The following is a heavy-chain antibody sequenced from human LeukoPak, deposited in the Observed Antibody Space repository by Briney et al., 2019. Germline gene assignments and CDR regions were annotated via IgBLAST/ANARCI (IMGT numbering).Heavy chain of an antibody. V-gene: IGHV3-21*01. D-gene: IGHD3-22*01. Sequence: GGSLRLSCAASGFSFSTYSMNWVRQAPGKGLEWVSSISSSSSYIYYADSVKGRFTISRDNAKNSLYLQMNSLRAKDTAVYYCARDTRHGYYDSSVYYMDVWGKGTTVTVSS. CDR3: ARDTRHGYYDSSVYYMDV. CDR2: ISSSSSYI. J-gene: IGHJ6*03. CDR1: GFSFSTYS.